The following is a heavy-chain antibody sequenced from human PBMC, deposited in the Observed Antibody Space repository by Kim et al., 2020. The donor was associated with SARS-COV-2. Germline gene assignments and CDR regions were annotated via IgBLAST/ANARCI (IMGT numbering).Heavy chain of an antibody. CDR3: AREGRAVAGPPIGWFDP. Sequence: GGSLRLSCAASGFTFSSYEMNWVRQAPGKGLEWVSYISSSGSTIYYADSVKGRFTISRDNAKNSLYLQMNSLRAEDTAVYYCAREGRAVAGPPIGWFDPWGQGTLVTVSS. D-gene: IGHD6-19*01. CDR2: ISSSGSTI. V-gene: IGHV3-48*03. CDR1: GFTFSSYE. J-gene: IGHJ5*02.